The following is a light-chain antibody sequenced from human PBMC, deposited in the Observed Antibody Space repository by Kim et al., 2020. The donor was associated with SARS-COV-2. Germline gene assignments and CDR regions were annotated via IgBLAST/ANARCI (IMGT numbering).Light chain of an antibody. CDR2: DVN. V-gene: IGLV2-11*01. CDR3: CSYSASSVI. Sequence: QSALTQPRSVSGSPGQSVAISCTGISSDVGVYNFVSWYQHHPGKAPKLMIYDVNKRPSGVPDRFSGSKSGNTASLTISGLQAEDEADYYCCSYSASSVIFGGGTKLTVL. CDR1: SSDVGVYNF. J-gene: IGLJ2*01.